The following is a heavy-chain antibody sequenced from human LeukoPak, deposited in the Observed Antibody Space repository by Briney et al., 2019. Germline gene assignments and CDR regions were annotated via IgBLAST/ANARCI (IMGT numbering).Heavy chain of an antibody. CDR3: ARSPFVVVPEWFDP. CDR1: GLTFSNFA. V-gene: IGHV3-23*01. Sequence: GGSLRLSCAASGLTFSNFAMSWVRQVPGKGLEWVSGISGSGGTTYYADSVKGRFTISRDNPNNTLYLQMDSLRVEDTAVYYCARSPFVVVPEWFDPWGQGTLVTVSS. D-gene: IGHD2-2*01. CDR2: ISGSGGTT. J-gene: IGHJ5*02.